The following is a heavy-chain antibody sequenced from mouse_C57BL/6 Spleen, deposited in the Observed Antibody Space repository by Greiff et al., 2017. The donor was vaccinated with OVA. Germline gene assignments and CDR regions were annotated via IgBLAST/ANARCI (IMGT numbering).Heavy chain of an antibody. CDR3: ARYGGNSPTGLAY. Sequence: QVQLKQPGAELVRPGSSVKLSCKASGYTFTSYWMHWVKQRPIQGLEWIGNIDPSDSETHYNQKFKDKATLTVDKSSSTAYMQLSSLTSEDSAICYCARYGGNSPTGLAYWGQGTLVTVSA. CDR2: IDPSDSET. V-gene: IGHV1-52*01. D-gene: IGHD1-1*01. J-gene: IGHJ3*01. CDR1: GYTFTSYW.